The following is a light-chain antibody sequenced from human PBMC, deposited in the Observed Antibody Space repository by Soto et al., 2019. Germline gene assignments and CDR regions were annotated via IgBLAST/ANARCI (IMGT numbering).Light chain of an antibody. CDR1: SSNVGGYNY. J-gene: IGLJ2*01. Sequence: QSVLTQPPSASGSPGQSVTISCNETSSNVGGYNYVSWYQQHPGKAPKLMISEVSKRPSGVPDRFSGSKSGNTASLTVSGLQAEDEADYYCSSFAGNNNLVFGGGTKLTVL. V-gene: IGLV2-8*01. CDR2: EVS. CDR3: SSFAGNNNLV.